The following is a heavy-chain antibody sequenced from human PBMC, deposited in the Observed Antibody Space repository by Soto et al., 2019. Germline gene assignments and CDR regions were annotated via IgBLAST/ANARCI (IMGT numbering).Heavy chain of an antibody. Sequence: ASVKVSCKASGGTFSSYTISWVRQAPGQGLEGMGSIIPILGIANYAQKFQGRVTITADKSTSTAYMELSSLRSEGTAVYYCALAASDAFDIWGQGTMVTVSS. V-gene: IGHV1-69*02. CDR2: IIPILGIA. J-gene: IGHJ3*02. CDR3: ALAASDAFDI. CDR1: GGTFSSYT. D-gene: IGHD6-13*01.